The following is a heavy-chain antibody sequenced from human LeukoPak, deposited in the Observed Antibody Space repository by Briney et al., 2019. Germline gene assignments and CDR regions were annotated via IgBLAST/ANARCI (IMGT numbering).Heavy chain of an antibody. J-gene: IGHJ6*02. CDR2: ISYDGSNK. V-gene: IGHV3-30-3*01. Sequence: PGRSLRLSCAASGFTFSSYAMHWVRQAPGKGLEWVAVISYDGSNKYYADSVKGRFTISRDNSKNTLYLQMNSLRAEDTAVYYCARGQLWFGESHHYYGMDVWGQGTTVTVSS. D-gene: IGHD3-10*01. CDR1: GFTFSSYA. CDR3: ARGQLWFGESHHYYGMDV.